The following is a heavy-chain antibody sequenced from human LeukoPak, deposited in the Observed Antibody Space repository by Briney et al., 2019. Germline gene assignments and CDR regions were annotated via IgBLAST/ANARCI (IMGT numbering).Heavy chain of an antibody. CDR1: GYSISSGYY. D-gene: IGHD4-23*01. CDR3: ARVGSDYVGDYYYYYMDV. J-gene: IGHJ6*03. CDR2: IYHSGST. V-gene: IGHV4-38-2*02. Sequence: SETLSLTCTVSGYSISSGYYWGWIRQPPGKGLEWIGSIYHSGSTYYNPSLKSRVTISVDTSKNQFSLKLSSVTAADTAVYYCARVGSDYVGDYYYYYMDVWGKGTTVTVSS.